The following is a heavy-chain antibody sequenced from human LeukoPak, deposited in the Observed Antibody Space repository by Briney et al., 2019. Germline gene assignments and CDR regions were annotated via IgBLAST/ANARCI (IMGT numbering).Heavy chain of an antibody. Sequence: SVRVSCKASGGTFSSYAISWVRQAPGQGLEWMGRIIPILGIANYAQKFQGRVTITADKSTSTAYMELSSLRSEDTAVYYCARDRWYYDSSGHLDVFYFDNSGQGALVTVSS. CDR2: IIPILGIA. V-gene: IGHV1-69*04. CDR1: GGTFSSYA. J-gene: IGHJ4*02. CDR3: ARDRWYYDSSGHLDVFYFDN. D-gene: IGHD3-22*01.